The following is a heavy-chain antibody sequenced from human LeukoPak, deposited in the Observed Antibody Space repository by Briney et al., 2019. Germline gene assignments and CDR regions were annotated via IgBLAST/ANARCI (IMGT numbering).Heavy chain of an antibody. CDR2: IVVGSGNT. Sequence: SVKVSCKASGFTFTSSAVQWVRQARGQRLEWIGWIVVGSGNTNYAQKFHERVTITRDMSTSTAYMELSSLRSEDTAMYYCAADIQGSGWFYFDYWGQGTLVTVSS. CDR3: AADIQGSGWFYFDY. J-gene: IGHJ4*02. D-gene: IGHD6-19*01. CDR1: GFTFTSSA. V-gene: IGHV1-58*01.